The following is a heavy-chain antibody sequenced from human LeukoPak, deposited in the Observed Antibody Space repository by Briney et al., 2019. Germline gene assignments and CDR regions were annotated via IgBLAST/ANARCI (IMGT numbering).Heavy chain of an antibody. CDR3: AKTTTGYSSGRYPGWPVDY. CDR1: GFTFSSYA. J-gene: IGHJ4*02. Sequence: PGGSLRLSCAASGFTFSSYAVSWVRQAPGKGLEWVSAISGSGGGTYYADSVKGRFTISRDNSEKMLYLQMNSLSTEDTAEYYCAKTTTGYSSGRYPGWPVDYWGQGTLVTVSS. V-gene: IGHV3-23*01. D-gene: IGHD6-19*01. CDR2: ISGSGGGT.